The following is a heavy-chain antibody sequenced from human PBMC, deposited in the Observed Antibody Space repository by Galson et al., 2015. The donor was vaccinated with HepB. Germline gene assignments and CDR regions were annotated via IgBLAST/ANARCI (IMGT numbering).Heavy chain of an antibody. D-gene: IGHD3/OR15-3a*01. CDR1: GFTFSTSW. J-gene: IGHJ4*02. CDR3: ARGGPLGTYYFDY. CDR2: INGDGSST. V-gene: IGHV3-74*01. Sequence: SLRLSCAASGFTFSTSWVHWVRQAPGKGLVWVSRINGDGSSTSYADSVKGRLTISRDNAKNTLYLQMNSLRVEDTAVYYCARGGPLGTYYFDYWGQGILVTVSS.